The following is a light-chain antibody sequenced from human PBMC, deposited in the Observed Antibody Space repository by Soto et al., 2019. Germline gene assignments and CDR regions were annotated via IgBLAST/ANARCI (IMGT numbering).Light chain of an antibody. Sequence: QSVLTQPPSVSAAPGQKVTISCSGSSSNIGNNYVSWFQQLPGTAPKLLIYDNHKRPSGIPDRFSGSKSGTSATLGITGLQTGDEADYYCGTYTVSVAPYVFGTGTKVTVL. J-gene: IGLJ1*01. V-gene: IGLV1-51*01. CDR3: GTYTVSVAPYV. CDR1: SSNIGNNY. CDR2: DNH.